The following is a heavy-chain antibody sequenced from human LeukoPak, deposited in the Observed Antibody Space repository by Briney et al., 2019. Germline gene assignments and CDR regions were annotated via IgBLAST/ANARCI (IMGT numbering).Heavy chain of an antibody. CDR3: ARGRITMVRGVLDY. CDR2: INWNGGST. D-gene: IGHD3-10*01. Sequence: ETLSLTCTVSGGSISSNYWSWVRQAPGKGLEWVSGINWNGGSTGYADSVKGRFTISRDNAKNSLYLQMNSLRAEDTALYYCARGRITMVRGVLDYWGQGTLVTVSS. V-gene: IGHV3-20*04. J-gene: IGHJ4*02. CDR1: GGSISSNY.